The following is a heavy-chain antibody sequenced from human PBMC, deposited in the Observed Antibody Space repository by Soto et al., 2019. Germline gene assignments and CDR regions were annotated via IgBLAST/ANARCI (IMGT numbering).Heavy chain of an antibody. D-gene: IGHD6-6*01. J-gene: IGHJ4*02. CDR1: GFTFSEHY. Sequence: GGSLRLSCAASGFTFSEHYMDWVRQAPGKGLEWVGRIRNKANSDTTEYAASVKGRFTISRDDSSNAMYLQMNSLKTEDTAVYYCSRDPFTSSSVYWGQGTLVTVSS. CDR3: SRDPFTSSSVY. CDR2: IRNKANSDTT. V-gene: IGHV3-72*01.